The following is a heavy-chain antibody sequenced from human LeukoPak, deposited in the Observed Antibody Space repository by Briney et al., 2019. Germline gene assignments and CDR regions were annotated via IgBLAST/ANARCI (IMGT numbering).Heavy chain of an antibody. CDR3: ARGEYYDFWSGYYKPPDY. CDR2: FNPNSGGT. D-gene: IGHD3-3*01. CDR1: GYTFTCYY. Sequence: ASVKVSCKASGYTFTCYYMHWVRQAPGQGLELMGWFNPNSGGTNYAQKFQGRVTMTRDTSISAAYMELSRLRSDDTAVYYCARGEYYDFWSGYYKPPDYWGQGTLVTVSS. V-gene: IGHV1-2*02. J-gene: IGHJ4*02.